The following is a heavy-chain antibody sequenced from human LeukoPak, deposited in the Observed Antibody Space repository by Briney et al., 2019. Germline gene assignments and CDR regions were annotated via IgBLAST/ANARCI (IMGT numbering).Heavy chain of an antibody. J-gene: IGHJ4*02. CDR3: ARAFTGVFDY. CDR1: GGSISSSSYY. Sequence: SETLSLTCTVSGGSISSSSYYWGWIRQPPGKGLERIGSIYYSGSTYYNPSLKSRVTMSVDTSKNQFSLKLSSVTAADTAVYYCARAFTGVFDYWGQGTLVTVSS. D-gene: IGHD7-27*01. CDR2: IYYSGST. V-gene: IGHV4-39*07.